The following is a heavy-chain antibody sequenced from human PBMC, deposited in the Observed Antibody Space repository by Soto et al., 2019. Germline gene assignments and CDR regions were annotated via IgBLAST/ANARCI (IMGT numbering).Heavy chain of an antibody. Sequence: PSETLSLTCTVSGGSISSSSYYWGWIRQPPGKGLEWIGSIYYSGSTYYNPSLKSRVTISVDTSKNQFSLKLSSVTAADTAVYYCARHENQAAAAGTGWFDPWGQGTLVTVSS. CDR2: IYYSGST. CDR3: ARHENQAAAAGTGWFDP. D-gene: IGHD6-13*01. V-gene: IGHV4-39*01. J-gene: IGHJ5*02. CDR1: GGSISSSSYY.